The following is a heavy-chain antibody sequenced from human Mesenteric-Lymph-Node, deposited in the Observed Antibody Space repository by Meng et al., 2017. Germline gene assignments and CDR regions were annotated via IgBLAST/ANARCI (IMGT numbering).Heavy chain of an antibody. D-gene: IGHD3-10*01. CDR2: ISAYNGNT. CDR3: ASARITMVRGVWGGMDV. J-gene: IGHJ6*02. V-gene: IGHV1-18*01. CDR1: GYTFTSYG. Sequence: ASVKVSCKASGYTFTSYGISWVRQAPGQGLEWMGWISAYNGNTNYAQKFQGRVTMTRDTSTSTVYMELSSLRSEDTAVYYCASARITMVRGVWGGMDVWGQGTTVTVSS.